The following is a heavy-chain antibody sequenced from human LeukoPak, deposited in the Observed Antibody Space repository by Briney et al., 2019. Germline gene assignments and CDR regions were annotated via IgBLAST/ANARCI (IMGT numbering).Heavy chain of an antibody. CDR1: GFTFSSYS. D-gene: IGHD6-19*01. Sequence: GGSLRLSCAASGFTFSSYSMNWFRQAPGKGLEWVSSISSSSSYIYYADSVKGRFTISRDNAKNSLYLQMNSLRAEDTAVYYCARSEAVAGTADYWGQGTLVTVSS. J-gene: IGHJ4*02. CDR2: ISSSSSYI. CDR3: ARSEAVAGTADY. V-gene: IGHV3-21*01.